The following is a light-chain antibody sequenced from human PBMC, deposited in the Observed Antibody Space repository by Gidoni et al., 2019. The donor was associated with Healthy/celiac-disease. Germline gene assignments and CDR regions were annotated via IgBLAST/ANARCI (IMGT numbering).Light chain of an antibody. V-gene: IGLV3-19*01. Sequence: SSELTQDPAVSVALGQTVRITCQGDSLRDYYASWYQQKPGQAPVLVIYGKNKRPSGIPDRFSGSSSGNTTSLTITGAQAEDEADYYCNSRDSSGNPYVFGTGTKVTVL. CDR1: SLRDYY. CDR3: NSRDSSGNPYV. J-gene: IGLJ1*01. CDR2: GKN.